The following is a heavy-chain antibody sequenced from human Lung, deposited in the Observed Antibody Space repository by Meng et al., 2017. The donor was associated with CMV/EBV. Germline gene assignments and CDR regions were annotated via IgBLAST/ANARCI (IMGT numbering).Heavy chain of an antibody. D-gene: IGHD6-19*01. CDR3: AKSQGVTVAGPYYCIDY. V-gene: IGHV3-9*01. Sequence: SCAASGFTFDDYAMHWVRQVPGKGLEWVSGISWSGRSIDYADSVKGQFTISRDNAKSSLYLQMNSLRGEDTALYYCAKSQGVTVAGPYYCIDYWGQGTLVTVSS. CDR1: GFTFDDYA. CDR2: ISWSGRSI. J-gene: IGHJ4*03.